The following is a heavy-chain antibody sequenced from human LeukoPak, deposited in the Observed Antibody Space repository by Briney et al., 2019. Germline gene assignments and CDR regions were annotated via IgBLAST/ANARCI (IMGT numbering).Heavy chain of an antibody. CDR2: ISGSGNYM. V-gene: IGHV3-23*01. D-gene: IGHD2-21*02. J-gene: IGHJ5*01. CDR1: GFTFDTYG. Sequence: GGSLRLSCAASGFTFDTYGMSWVRQAPGKGLEWVSSISGSGNYMYYKDSVKGRFTISRDNSKNTLLLQMNSLRAEDSAVYCCAKGGHPAVVTTRFDSWGQGTLVTVSS. CDR3: AKGGHPAVVTTRFDS.